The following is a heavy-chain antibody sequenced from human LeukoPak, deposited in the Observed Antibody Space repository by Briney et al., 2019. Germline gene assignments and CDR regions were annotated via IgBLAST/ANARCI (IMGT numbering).Heavy chain of an antibody. CDR2: ILDGGYST. Sequence: GGSLRLSCAASGFTFSSYAMSWVRQAPGKGLEWVSGILDGGYSTYYANSVKGRFTISRDNSNNTLYLQMNSLRAEDTAVYYCAKLGGHPLHNYYVGVWAKGTTVAVSS. CDR3: AKLGGHPLHNYYVGV. D-gene: IGHD3-16*01. J-gene: IGHJ6*03. V-gene: IGHV3-23*01. CDR1: GFTFSSYA.